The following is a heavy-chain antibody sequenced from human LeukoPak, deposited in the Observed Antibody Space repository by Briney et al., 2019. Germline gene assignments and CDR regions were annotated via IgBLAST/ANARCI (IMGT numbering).Heavy chain of an antibody. D-gene: IGHD6-13*01. CDR1: GGSISSSSYY. J-gene: IGHJ5*02. CDR3: ARDEGIAAADWFDP. V-gene: IGHV4-39*07. Sequence: SETLSLTCTVSGGSISSSSYYWGWIRQPPGKGLEWIGSIYYSGSTYYNPSLKSRVTISVDTSKNQFSLKLSSVTAADTAVYYCARDEGIAAADWFDPWGQGTLVTVSS. CDR2: IYYSGST.